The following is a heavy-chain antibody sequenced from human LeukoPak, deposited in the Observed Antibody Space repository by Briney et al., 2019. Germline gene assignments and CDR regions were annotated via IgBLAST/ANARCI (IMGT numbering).Heavy chain of an antibody. Sequence: SETLSLTCTVSGGSISSGDYYWSWIRQPPGKGLEWIGYIYYSGSTYYNPSLKSRVTISVDTSKNQFSLKLSSVTAADTAVYYCASGPLGWAQDYYFDYWGQGTLVTVSS. CDR1: GGSISSGDYY. V-gene: IGHV4-30-4*08. CDR2: IYYSGST. CDR3: ASGPLGWAQDYYFDY. D-gene: IGHD3-10*01. J-gene: IGHJ4*02.